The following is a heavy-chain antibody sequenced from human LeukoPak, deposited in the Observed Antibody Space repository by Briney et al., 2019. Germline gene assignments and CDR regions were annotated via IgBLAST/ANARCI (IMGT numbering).Heavy chain of an antibody. J-gene: IGHJ3*02. CDR1: GGSISSYY. D-gene: IGHD6-19*01. CDR2: IYYSGST. CDR3: ARERSGWYVPDAFDI. V-gene: IGHV4-59*12. Sequence: SETLSLTCTVSGGSISSYYWSWIRQPPGKGLEWIGYIYYSGSTNYNPSLKSRVTMSVDTSKNQFSLKLSSVTAADTAVYYCARERSGWYVPDAFDIWGQGTMVTVSS.